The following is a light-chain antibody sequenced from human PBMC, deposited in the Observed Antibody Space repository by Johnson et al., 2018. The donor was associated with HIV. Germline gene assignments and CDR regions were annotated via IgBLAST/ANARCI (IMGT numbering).Light chain of an antibody. CDR1: SSNIGNNY. CDR3: GTWDSSRSAVV. CDR2: DNN. V-gene: IGLV1-51*01. J-gene: IGLJ1*01. Sequence: QSVLTQPPSVSAAPGQKVTISCSGSSSNIGNNYVSWYQQFPGTAPKLLIYDNNKRPSGIPDRFSGSKSGTSATLDITGLRTGDEADYYCGTWDSSRSAVVFGTGTKVTVL.